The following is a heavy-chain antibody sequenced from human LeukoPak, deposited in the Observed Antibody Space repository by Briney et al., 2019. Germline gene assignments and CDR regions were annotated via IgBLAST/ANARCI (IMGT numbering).Heavy chain of an antibody. CDR2: INHSGST. CDR3: ARDKGSGVYYYDSSGYYYFDY. CDR1: GGSFSGYY. Sequence: SETLSLTCAVYGGSFSGYYWSWIRQPPGKGLEWIGEINHSGSTNYNPSLKSRVTISVDTSKNQFSLKLSSVTAADTAVYYCARDKGSGVYYYDSSGYYYFDYWGQGTLVTVSS. D-gene: IGHD3-22*01. V-gene: IGHV4-34*01. J-gene: IGHJ4*02.